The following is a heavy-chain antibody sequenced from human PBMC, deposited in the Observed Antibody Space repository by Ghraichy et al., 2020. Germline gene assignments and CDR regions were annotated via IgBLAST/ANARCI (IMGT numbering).Heavy chain of an antibody. CDR2: IISDRSYM. V-gene: IGHV3-21*01. D-gene: IGHD3-10*01. CDR1: GFTFSSYT. Sequence: GGSLRLSCAASGFTFSSYTMSWVRQAPGKGLEWVSCIISDRSYMFSADSVPGRFTISRDNADTSLSLQLNSLSAEDTAVYYCSRAPDTMVKEGFDPWGQGTLVTVSS. CDR3: SRAPDTMVKEGFDP. J-gene: IGHJ5*02.